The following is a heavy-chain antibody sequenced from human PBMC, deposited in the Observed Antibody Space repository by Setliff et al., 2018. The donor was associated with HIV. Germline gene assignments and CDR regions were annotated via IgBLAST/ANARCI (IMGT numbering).Heavy chain of an antibody. CDR2: ISSSSSYI. CDR3: AKSGVRPHPSHDYYYYGMDV. CDR1: GFTVNSGA. J-gene: IGHJ6*02. Sequence: GGSLRLSCAGSGFTVNSGAMNWVRQAPGKGLEWVSSISSSSSYIYYADSVKGRFTISRDNAKNSLYLQMNSLRAEDTAVYYCAKSGVRPHPSHDYYYYGMDVWGQGTTVTVS. V-gene: IGHV3-21*01. D-gene: IGHD1-1*01.